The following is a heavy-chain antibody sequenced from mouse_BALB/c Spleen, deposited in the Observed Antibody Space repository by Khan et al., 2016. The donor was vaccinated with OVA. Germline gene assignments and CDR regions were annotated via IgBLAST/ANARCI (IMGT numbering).Heavy chain of an antibody. CDR3: ARNYDYDEGLAY. CDR2: IWRGGST. J-gene: IGHJ3*01. V-gene: IGHV2-2*02. CDR1: GFSLTTYG. D-gene: IGHD2-4*01. Sequence: VQLVETGPGLVQPSQSLSITCTVSGFSLTTYGVHWVRQSPGQGLEWLGVIWRGGSTAYNAAFISRLSISTANSKSQVFFKMNSLQANDTAIYYCARNYDYDEGLAYWGQGTLVTVSA.